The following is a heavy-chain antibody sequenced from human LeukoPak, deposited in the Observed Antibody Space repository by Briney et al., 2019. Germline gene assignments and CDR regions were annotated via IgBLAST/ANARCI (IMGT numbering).Heavy chain of an antibody. Sequence: SETLSLTCTVSGGSISSSSYYWGWIRQPPGKGLEWIGSIYYSGSTYYNPSLKSRVTISVDTSKNQFSLKLSSVTAADTAVYYCARDVPGRGYDGEGNFDYWGQGTLVTVSS. J-gene: IGHJ4*02. CDR1: GGSISSSSYY. CDR3: ARDVPGRGYDGEGNFDY. V-gene: IGHV4-39*07. D-gene: IGHD5-12*01. CDR2: IYYSGST.